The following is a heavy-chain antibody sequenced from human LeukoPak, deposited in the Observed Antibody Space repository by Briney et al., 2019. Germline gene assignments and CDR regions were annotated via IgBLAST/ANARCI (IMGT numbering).Heavy chain of an antibody. CDR3: ARGAAAGDPYYYYYMDV. Sequence: PGGSLRLSCAASGFTFSSYSMNWVRQAPGKGLEWVSYISSSSSTIYYADSVKGRFTISRDNAKNSLYLQMNSLRAEDTAVYYCARGAAAGDPYYYYYMDVWGKGITVTVSS. D-gene: IGHD6-13*01. V-gene: IGHV3-48*01. J-gene: IGHJ6*03. CDR2: ISSSSSTI. CDR1: GFTFSSYS.